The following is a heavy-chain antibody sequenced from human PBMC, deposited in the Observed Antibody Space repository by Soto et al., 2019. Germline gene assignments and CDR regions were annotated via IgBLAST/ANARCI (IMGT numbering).Heavy chain of an antibody. D-gene: IGHD1-26*01. CDR1: GFTFSNYA. CDR3: AKDLVGGVRYYYGMDV. Sequence: VQLLESGGGLVQPGGSLRLSCAASGFTFSNYAMSWVRQAPGKGLEWVALISYDGSQKYSADSVQGRFTISRDNSKNTLYLQMNSLRGEDTAVYYCAKDLVGGVRYYYGMDVWGQGTTVTVSS. CDR2: ISYDGSQK. J-gene: IGHJ6*02. V-gene: IGHV3-30*18.